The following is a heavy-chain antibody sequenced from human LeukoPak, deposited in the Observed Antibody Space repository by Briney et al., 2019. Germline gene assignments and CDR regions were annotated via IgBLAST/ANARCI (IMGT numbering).Heavy chain of an antibody. V-gene: IGHV3-30*03. CDR2: ISYDGSHK. CDR1: GVTFRSYG. CDR3: ARGGYYDRQDYFDY. Sequence: PGRSLRLSCAASGVTFRSYGMHWVRQAPGKGLEWVAVISYDGSHKYYADSVKGRFTISRDNSKNTLYLQVNRLRAEDTAVYYCARGGYYDRQDYFDYWGQGTLVTVSS. J-gene: IGHJ4*02. D-gene: IGHD3-22*01.